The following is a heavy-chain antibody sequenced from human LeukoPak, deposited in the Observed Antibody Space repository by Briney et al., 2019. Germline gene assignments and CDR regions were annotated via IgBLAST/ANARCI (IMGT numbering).Heavy chain of an antibody. Sequence: SETLSLTYAVYGGSFSGYYWGWIRQPPGKGLEWIGSIYYSGSTYYNPSLKSRVTISVDTSKNQFSLKLSSVTAVDTAVYYCARDRRIAVAGRNFDYWGQGTLVTVSS. CDR1: GGSFSGYY. CDR2: IYYSGST. V-gene: IGHV4-34*01. J-gene: IGHJ4*02. D-gene: IGHD6-19*01. CDR3: ARDRRIAVAGRNFDY.